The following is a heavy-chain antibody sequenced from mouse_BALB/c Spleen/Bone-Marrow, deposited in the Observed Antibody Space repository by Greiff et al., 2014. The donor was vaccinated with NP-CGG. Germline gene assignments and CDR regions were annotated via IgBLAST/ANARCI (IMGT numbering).Heavy chain of an antibody. CDR1: GFNIKDTY. CDR2: IDPANGNT. Sequence: SGAELVKPGALVKLSCTASGFNIKDTYMHWVKQRPEQGLEWIGRIDPANGNTKYDPKFQGKATITADTSSNTAYLQLSSLTSEDTAVYYCAPYYYGSSQFAYWGQGTLVTVSA. D-gene: IGHD1-1*01. CDR3: APYYYGSSQFAY. J-gene: IGHJ3*01. V-gene: IGHV14-3*02.